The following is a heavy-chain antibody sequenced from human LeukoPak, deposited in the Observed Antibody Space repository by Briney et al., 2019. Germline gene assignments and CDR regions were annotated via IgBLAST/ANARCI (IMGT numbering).Heavy chain of an antibody. CDR3: ARTRGAAVNFDY. V-gene: IGHV4-59*01. CDR1: GGSSSSYY. D-gene: IGHD6-13*01. Sequence: SETLSLTCSGSGGSSSSYYWSWIRQPPGKGLEWIGYIYYTGSTNYNPSLKSRVTISVDTSKNQFSLSLTSVTAADTAVYYCARTRGAAVNFDYWGQGTLVTVSS. CDR2: IYYTGST. J-gene: IGHJ4*02.